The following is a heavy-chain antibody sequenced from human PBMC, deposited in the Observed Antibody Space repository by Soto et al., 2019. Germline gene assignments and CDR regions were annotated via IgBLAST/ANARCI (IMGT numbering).Heavy chain of an antibody. J-gene: IGHJ4*02. Sequence: QVQLVQSGAEEKKPGASVKVSCKASGYTFTSYAMHWVRQAPGQRLEWMGWINAGNGNTKYSQKFQGRVTITRDTSASTAYMELSSLRREDTAVYGWGRGLGGGVSRGDYWGQGTLVTVSS. CDR3: GRGLGGGVSRGDY. CDR2: INAGNGNT. V-gene: IGHV1-3*05. D-gene: IGHD3-16*01. CDR1: GYTFTSYA.